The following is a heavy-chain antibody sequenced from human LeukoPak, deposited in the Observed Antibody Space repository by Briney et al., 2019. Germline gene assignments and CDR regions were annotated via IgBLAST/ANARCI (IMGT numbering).Heavy chain of an antibody. CDR1: GGSISSSSYY. J-gene: IGHJ4*02. V-gene: IGHV4-39*07. CDR3: ARDKIWWELLPGRDYFDY. D-gene: IGHD1-26*01. CDR2: IYYSGST. Sequence: PSETLSLTCTVSGGSISSSSYYWGWIRQPPGKGLEWIGSIYYSGSTYYNPSLKNRVTISVDTSKNQFSLKLSSVTAADTAVYYCARDKIWWELLPGRDYFDYWGQGTLVTVSS.